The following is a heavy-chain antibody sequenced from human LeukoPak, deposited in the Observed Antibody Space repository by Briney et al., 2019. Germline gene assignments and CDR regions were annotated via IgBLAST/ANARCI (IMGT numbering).Heavy chain of an antibody. CDR1: GFTVSSNY. CDR3: VTSTGQQFIPYDY. V-gene: IGHV3-66*02. CDR2: IYGADAA. J-gene: IGHJ4*02. D-gene: IGHD6-13*01. Sequence: PGGSLRLSCAASGFTVSSNYMTWIRQAPGKGLEWVSLIYGADAAYYAESVRGRFMISRDNLKNTLFLQMSSLRVEDTAVYYCVTSTGQQFIPYDYWGQGTHVTVSS.